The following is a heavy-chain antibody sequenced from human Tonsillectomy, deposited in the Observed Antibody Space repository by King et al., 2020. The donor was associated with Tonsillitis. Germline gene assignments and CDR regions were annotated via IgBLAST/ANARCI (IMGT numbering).Heavy chain of an antibody. D-gene: IGHD6-13*01. J-gene: IGHJ4*02. CDR2: IKSKTDGWTK. V-gene: IGHV3-15*07. CDR1: GFTFSKAC. CDR3: TTGEAD. Sequence: VQLVESGGCLVKPGGSLRLSCAASGFTFSKACMNWGCRSPWKGLEWVVRIKSKTDGWTKDYAAPVKGKFTMSRDDSKNTLYLQMNSLKTEDTAVYYCTTGEADWGQGTLVTVSS.